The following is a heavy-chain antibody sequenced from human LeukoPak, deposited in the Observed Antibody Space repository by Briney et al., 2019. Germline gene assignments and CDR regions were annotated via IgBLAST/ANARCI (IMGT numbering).Heavy chain of an antibody. V-gene: IGHV1-2*02. D-gene: IGHD3-10*01. Sequence: VASVKVSCKSTGYTFTGYYMHWVRQAPGQGLEWMGWINPNSGGTNYAQKFQGRVTMTRDTSISTAYMELSRLRSDDTAVYYCAREMVRGAIQRFAIGYWGQGTLVTVSS. CDR2: INPNSGGT. J-gene: IGHJ4*02. CDR3: AREMVRGAIQRFAIGY. CDR1: GYTFTGYY.